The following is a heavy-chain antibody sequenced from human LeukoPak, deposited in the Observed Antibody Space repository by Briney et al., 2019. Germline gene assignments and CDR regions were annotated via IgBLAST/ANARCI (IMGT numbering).Heavy chain of an antibody. Sequence: KPSATLSLTCTVSGGSISSSSYYWGWIRQPPGKGLEWIGSIYYSGITYYNPSLKSRVTISVDTSKNQFSLKLSSVTAADTAVYYCARGRGSSTRYLEYFDYWGQGTLVTVSS. CDR3: ARGRGSSTRYLEYFDY. V-gene: IGHV4-39*01. D-gene: IGHD2-2*01. CDR1: GGSISSSSYY. J-gene: IGHJ4*02. CDR2: IYYSGIT.